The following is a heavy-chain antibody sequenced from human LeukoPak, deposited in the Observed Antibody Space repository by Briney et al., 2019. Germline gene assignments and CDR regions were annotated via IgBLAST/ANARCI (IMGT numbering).Heavy chain of an antibody. V-gene: IGHV1-2*02. Sequence: GASVKVSCKASGYTFTGYYMHWVRQAPGQGLEWMGWINPNSGGTNYAQKFQGRVTMTRDTSISTAYMELSRLRSDDTAVYYCARSQYYYDSSGSFDYWGQGTLVTVSS. J-gene: IGHJ4*02. D-gene: IGHD3-22*01. CDR2: INPNSGGT. CDR1: GYTFTGYY. CDR3: ARSQYYYDSSGSFDY.